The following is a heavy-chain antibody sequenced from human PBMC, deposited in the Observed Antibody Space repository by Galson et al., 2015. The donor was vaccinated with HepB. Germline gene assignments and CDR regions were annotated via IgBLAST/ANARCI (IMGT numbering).Heavy chain of an antibody. CDR3: AKDAYRSSYYFDS. D-gene: IGHD3-16*01. Sequence: SLRLSCAASGFPFSTYTMGWVRQALGKGLEWVSAISGSGGTTYYADSVKGRFTISRDNFKNTLYLQMNSLRAEDTAVYYCAKDAYRSSYYFDSWGQGTLVTVSS. CDR1: GFPFSTYT. V-gene: IGHV3-23*01. J-gene: IGHJ4*02. CDR2: ISGSGGTT.